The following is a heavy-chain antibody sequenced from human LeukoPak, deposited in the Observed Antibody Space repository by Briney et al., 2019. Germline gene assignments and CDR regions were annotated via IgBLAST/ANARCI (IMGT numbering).Heavy chain of an antibody. V-gene: IGHV3-23*01. D-gene: IGHD3-3*01. CDR2: ISGSGGST. CDR3: AKDSGDFWSGYYGSNWFDP. CDR1: GFTFSSYA. J-gene: IGHJ5*02. Sequence: PGGSLRLSCAASGFTFSSYAMSWVRQAPGKGLEWVSAISGSGGSTYYADSVKGRFTISRDSSKNTLYLQMNSLRAEDTAVYYCAKDSGDFWSGYYGSNWFDPWGQGTLVTVSS.